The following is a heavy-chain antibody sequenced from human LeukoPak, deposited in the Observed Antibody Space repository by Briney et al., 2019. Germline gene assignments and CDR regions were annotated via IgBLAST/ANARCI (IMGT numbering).Heavy chain of an antibody. CDR2: ISSSSSYI. V-gene: IGHV3-21*01. J-gene: IGHJ4*02. Sequence: RGSLRLSCAASGFTFSSYSMNWVRQAPGKGLEWVSSISSSSSYIYYAGSVKGRFTISRDNAKNSLYLQMNSLRAEDTAVYYCARGMADYFDYWGQGTLVTVSS. D-gene: IGHD5-24*01. CDR1: GFTFSSYS. CDR3: ARGMADYFDY.